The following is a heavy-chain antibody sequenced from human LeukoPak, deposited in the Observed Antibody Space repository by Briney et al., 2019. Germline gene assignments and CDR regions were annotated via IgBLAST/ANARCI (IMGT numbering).Heavy chain of an antibody. CDR3: ARGDAISITRFRPRPYLDY. CDR1: GGSISNYY. D-gene: IGHD1-20*01. J-gene: IGHJ4*02. V-gene: IGHV4-59*12. Sequence: TSETLSLTCTISGGSISNYYWSWIRQPPGKGLEWIGYVYYSGSTNYNPSLKSRVSMSVDTSKKQISLELRSVTAADTAVYYCARGDAISITRFRPRPYLDYWGQGTLVTVSS. CDR2: VYYSGST.